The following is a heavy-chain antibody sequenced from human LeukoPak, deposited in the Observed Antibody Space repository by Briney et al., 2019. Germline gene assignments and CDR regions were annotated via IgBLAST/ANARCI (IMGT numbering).Heavy chain of an antibody. J-gene: IGHJ3*02. CDR3: AKDSVAYNGIYDGFDS. V-gene: IGHV3-48*03. Sequence: GGSLRLSCAASGFTFSSYEMNWVRQAPGKGLEWVSYISSSGSTIYYADSVKGRFTISRDNAKNSLYLQMNSLRAEDTAVYYCAKDSVAYNGIYDGFDSWGQGTMVTVSS. CDR1: GFTFSSYE. D-gene: IGHD1-26*01. CDR2: ISSSGSTI.